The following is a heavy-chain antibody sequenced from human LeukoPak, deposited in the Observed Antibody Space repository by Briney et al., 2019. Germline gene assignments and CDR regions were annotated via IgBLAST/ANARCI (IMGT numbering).Heavy chain of an antibody. Sequence: SETLSLTCTVSGGSISSYYWSWIRQPPGKGLEWIGSIYYSGSTYYNPSLKRRVTISVDTSKNQFSLKLSSVTAADTAVYYCARGNFGAAAGTGNFDYWGQGTLVTVSS. CDR3: ARGNFGAAAGTGNFDY. D-gene: IGHD6-13*01. V-gene: IGHV4-59*01. CDR1: GGSISSYY. CDR2: IYYSGST. J-gene: IGHJ4*02.